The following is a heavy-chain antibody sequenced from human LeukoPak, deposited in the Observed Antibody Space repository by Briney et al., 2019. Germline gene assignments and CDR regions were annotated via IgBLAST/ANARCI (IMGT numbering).Heavy chain of an antibody. V-gene: IGHV1-18*01. CDR1: VYTFTSYG. CDR2: ISAYNGST. D-gene: IGHD2-2*01. J-gene: IGHJ4*02. CDR3: AREGSSRFDY. Sequence: ASVKVPCMPCVYTFTSYGISWVRQAPGQGLEWMGWISAYNGSTNYAQKLQGRVTMTTDTSTSTAYMELRSLRSDDTAVYYCAREGSSRFDYWGQGTLVTVSS.